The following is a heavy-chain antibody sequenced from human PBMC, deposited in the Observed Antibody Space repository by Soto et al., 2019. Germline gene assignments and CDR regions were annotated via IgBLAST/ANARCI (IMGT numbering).Heavy chain of an antibody. V-gene: IGHV3-30*01. CDR1: GFIFSNNA. CDR2: ISYDSSEI. Sequence: PGGSLRLSCVGSGFIFSNNAMHWVRQAPGKGLEWVAFISYDSSEIFYADSVKGRFTTSRDNPKNTLFLHMNSPRADDTAVYYCAIARVADSSLDHWGRGVLVTVSS. D-gene: IGHD3-3*01. J-gene: IGHJ4*01. CDR3: AIARVADSSLDH.